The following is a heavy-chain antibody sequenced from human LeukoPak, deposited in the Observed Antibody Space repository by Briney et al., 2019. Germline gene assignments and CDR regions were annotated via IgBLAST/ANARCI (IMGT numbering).Heavy chain of an antibody. CDR3: ARISRWGPY. V-gene: IGHV4-39*07. Sequence: SETLSLTCTVSGGSINNTLFYWGWIRQPPGKRLEWIGTGYYDEINYSSPSLKSRVATSVDTSKNQFSVRLSSVTAADTAVYYCARISRWGPYWGQGSLVSVSS. J-gene: IGHJ4*02. D-gene: IGHD3-16*01. CDR1: GGSINNTLFY. CDR2: GYYDEIN.